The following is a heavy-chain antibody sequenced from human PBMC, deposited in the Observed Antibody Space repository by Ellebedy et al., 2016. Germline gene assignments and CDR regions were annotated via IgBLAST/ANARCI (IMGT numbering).Heavy chain of an antibody. CDR2: FTHDGYI. J-gene: IGHJ1*01. V-gene: IGHV4-34*01. Sequence: GSLRLXXAVYGGSFSGYYWSWIRQPPGKGLEWIGEFTHDGYINYNTSLKSRVTISVDTSKNQFSLKLSSVTAADTAVYYCTRGPDHAKTGYWGQGTPVTVSS. D-gene: IGHD1-14*01. CDR1: GGSFSGYY. CDR3: TRGPDHAKTGY.